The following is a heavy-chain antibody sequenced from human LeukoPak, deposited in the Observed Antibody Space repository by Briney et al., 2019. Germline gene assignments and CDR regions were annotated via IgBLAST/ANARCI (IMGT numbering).Heavy chain of an antibody. CDR1: GYTFTSYY. J-gene: IGHJ4*02. D-gene: IGHD3-10*01. Sequence: ASVKLSCRASGYTFTSYYMHWVRHAPGQGLEWMGIINPIGGSTSYAQKFQGRVTMTRDTSTSTVYMELSSLRSEDTDVYDCARGCGVTMVRGVIVFFDYWGQGTLVTVSS. CDR2: INPIGGST. CDR3: ARGCGVTMVRGVIVFFDY. V-gene: IGHV1-46*01.